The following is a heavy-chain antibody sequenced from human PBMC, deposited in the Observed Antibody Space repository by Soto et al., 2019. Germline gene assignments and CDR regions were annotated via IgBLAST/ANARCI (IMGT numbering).Heavy chain of an antibody. CDR2: ISRGSDTI. V-gene: IGHV3-48*01. J-gene: IGHJ4*02. CDR3: ARPDYYDTTGYYED. D-gene: IGHD3-22*01. Sequence: PGGSLRLSCAASGFTFSSYGMNWVRQAPGKGLEWVSYISRGSDTIYYANSVKGRFTISRDNAKNSLFLQMNSLRAEDTAVYYCARPDYYDTTGYYEDWGQGTQVTVSS. CDR1: GFTFSSYG.